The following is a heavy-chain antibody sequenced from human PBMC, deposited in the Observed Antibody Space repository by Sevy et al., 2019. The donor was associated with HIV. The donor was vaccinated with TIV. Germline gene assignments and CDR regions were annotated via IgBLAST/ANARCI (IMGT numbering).Heavy chain of an antibody. V-gene: IGHV3-30*18. CDR1: GFTFSSYG. Sequence: GGSLRLSCAASGFTFSSYGMHWVRQAPGKGLEWVAVISYDGSNKYYADSVKGRFTISRDNSKNTLYLQMNSLRAEDTAVYDCAKAGLTTLDYWGQGTLVTVSS. CDR3: AKAGLTTLDY. D-gene: IGHD4-4*01. CDR2: ISYDGSNK. J-gene: IGHJ4*02.